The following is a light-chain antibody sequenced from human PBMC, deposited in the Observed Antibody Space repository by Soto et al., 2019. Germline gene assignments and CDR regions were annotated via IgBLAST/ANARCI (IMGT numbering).Light chain of an antibody. CDR2: EVS. Sequence: QSALTQPASVSGSPGQSITISCTGTSSDVGGYKSVSWYRQYPGKAPKLMIYEVSNRSSGVSNRFSGSKSGNTASLTISGLLADDEADYYCSSYTSDAIVIFGGGTKVTVL. V-gene: IGLV2-14*01. CDR1: SSDVGGYKS. J-gene: IGLJ2*01. CDR3: SSYTSDAIVI.